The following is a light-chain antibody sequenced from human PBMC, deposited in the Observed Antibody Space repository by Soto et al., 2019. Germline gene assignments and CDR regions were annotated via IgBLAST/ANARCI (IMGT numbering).Light chain of an antibody. CDR1: QSISSW. J-gene: IGKJ1*01. Sequence: DIQMTQSPSTLSASVGDRVTITCRASQSISSWLAWYQQKPGKAPKLLIYKASSLESGVPSRFSGSGSGTEFTLTISSLQPDDFATYYCQQYNHYLTFGQGTKVDIK. CDR3: QQYNHYLT. V-gene: IGKV1-5*03. CDR2: KAS.